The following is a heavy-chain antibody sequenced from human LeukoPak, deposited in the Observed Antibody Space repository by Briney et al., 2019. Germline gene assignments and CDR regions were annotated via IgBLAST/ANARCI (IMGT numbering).Heavy chain of an antibody. D-gene: IGHD2-2*02. CDR2: TSGSGGST. CDR3: AGYNCSSTRCYTGGFDY. V-gene: IGHV3-23*01. CDR1: GFTFSSYA. Sequence: GGSLRLSCAASGFTFSSYAMSWVRQAPGKGLEWVSATSGSGGSTYYADSVKGRFTISRDNSKNTLYLQMNSLRAEDTAVYYCAGYNCSSTRCYTGGFDYWGQGTLVTVSS. J-gene: IGHJ4*02.